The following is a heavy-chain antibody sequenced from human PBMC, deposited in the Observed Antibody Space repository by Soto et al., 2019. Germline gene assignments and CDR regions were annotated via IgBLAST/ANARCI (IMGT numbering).Heavy chain of an antibody. CDR3: ASYYHGSGSHYDASDI. Sequence: EVQLLESGGGLVQPGGSLRLSCAASGFTFSTYAMTWVRQAPGKGLEWVSAISGSGDSTYYADSVKGRFTISRDNSKNTLYLQMNSLRAEDTALYYCASYYHGSGSHYDASDIWGQGTMVTVSS. J-gene: IGHJ3*02. D-gene: IGHD3-10*01. CDR2: ISGSGDST. CDR1: GFTFSTYA. V-gene: IGHV3-23*01.